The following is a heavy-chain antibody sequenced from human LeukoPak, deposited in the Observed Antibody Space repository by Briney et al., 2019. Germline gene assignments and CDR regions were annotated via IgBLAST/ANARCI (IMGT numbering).Heavy chain of an antibody. V-gene: IGHV3-15*01. Sequence: GGSLRLSCAASGFTFSNAWMSWVRQAPGKGLEWVGRIKSKTDGGTTDYAAPVKGRFTISRDDSKNTLYLQMNSLKTEDTAVYYCARDRSYSTSWHYFDYWGQGTLVTVSS. CDR1: GFTFSNAW. CDR2: IKSKTDGGTT. D-gene: IGHD6-13*01. CDR3: ARDRSYSTSWHYFDY. J-gene: IGHJ4*02.